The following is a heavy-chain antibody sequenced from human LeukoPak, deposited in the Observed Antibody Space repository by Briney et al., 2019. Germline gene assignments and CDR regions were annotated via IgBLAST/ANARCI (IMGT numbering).Heavy chain of an antibody. D-gene: IGHD3-3*01. Sequence: PGGSLRLSCAASGFTFSSYSMNWVRQPPGKGLEWIGEVHLDGRTNYNPSLTGRLTMSVDLYENHISLKLTSVTAADTAVYYCAREGGFYRPLDYSGQGTLVTVSS. CDR1: GFTFSSYSM. J-gene: IGHJ4*02. CDR3: AREGGFYRPLDY. CDR2: VHLDGRT. V-gene: IGHV4-4*02.